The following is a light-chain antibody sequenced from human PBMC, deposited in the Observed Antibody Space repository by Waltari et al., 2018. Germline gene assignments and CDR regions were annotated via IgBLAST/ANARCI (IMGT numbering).Light chain of an antibody. J-gene: IGLJ3*02. CDR2: GVN. V-gene: IGLV2-23*02. CDR3: SSYAGSVV. Sequence: QSALTQPASVSGSRGHSITISCTGSSRDSGSDNVVSWYQHHPGKAPKLHIYGVNNRPSGVSNRFSGSKSGNTASLTISGLQAEDEADYYCSSYAGSVVFGGGTKLTVL. CDR1: SRDSGSDNV.